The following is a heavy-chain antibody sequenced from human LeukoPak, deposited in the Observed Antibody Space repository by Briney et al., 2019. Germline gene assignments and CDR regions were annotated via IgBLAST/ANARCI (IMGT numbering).Heavy chain of an antibody. V-gene: IGHV1-46*01. CDR2: INPSGGST. Sequence: GASVKVSCKASGYTFTSYYMHWVRQAPGQGLEWMGIINPSGGSTSYAQKFQGRVTMTRDTSTSTVYMGLSSLRSEDTAVYYCARRPGSSSTSSDFDYWGQGTLVTVSS. D-gene: IGHD2-2*01. J-gene: IGHJ4*02. CDR3: ARRPGSSSTSSDFDY. CDR1: GYTFTSYY.